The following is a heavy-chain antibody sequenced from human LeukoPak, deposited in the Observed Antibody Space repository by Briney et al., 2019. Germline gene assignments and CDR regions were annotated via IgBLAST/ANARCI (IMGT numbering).Heavy chain of an antibody. CDR2: IASETYGGTA. CDR3: TRDQTPYY. CDR1: GFTFSSYA. J-gene: IGHJ4*02. Sequence: GGSLRLSCAASGFTFSSYAMSWVRQAPGKGLEWVGFIASETYGGTAEYAASVKGRFTISRDDSKSIAYLQMNNLKTEDTAVYYCTRDQTPYYWGQGTLVTVSS. V-gene: IGHV3-49*04.